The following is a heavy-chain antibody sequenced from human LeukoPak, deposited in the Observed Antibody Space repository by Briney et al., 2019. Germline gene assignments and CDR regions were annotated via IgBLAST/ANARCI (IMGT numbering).Heavy chain of an antibody. V-gene: IGHV1-2*02. Sequence: ASVKVSCKASGYTFTGYYIHWVRQAPRQGLEWMGWINSNTGGTDYAQNFQGRVTMTRDTSINTAYMELSSLKSDDTAVYYCARRIWFGEPQFDYWGQGTLVTVSS. CDR1: GYTFTGYY. D-gene: IGHD3-10*01. CDR2: INSNTGGT. J-gene: IGHJ4*02. CDR3: ARRIWFGEPQFDY.